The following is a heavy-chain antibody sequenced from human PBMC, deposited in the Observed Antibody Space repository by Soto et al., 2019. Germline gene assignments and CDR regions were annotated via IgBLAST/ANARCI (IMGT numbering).Heavy chain of an antibody. CDR3: ARVGGVRGYTLYGVDV. D-gene: IGHD2-8*02. V-gene: IGHV4-31*03. CDR1: GGSISSGSYY. J-gene: IGHJ6*02. CDR2: MYYSGGT. Sequence: SETLSLTCTVSGGSISSGSYYWSWIRQHPGKGLEWIGCMYYSGGTYYNPSLKSRLITSVDKSKNQFSLILSSVTAADTAVYYCARVGGVRGYTLYGVDVWGQGTTVTVSS.